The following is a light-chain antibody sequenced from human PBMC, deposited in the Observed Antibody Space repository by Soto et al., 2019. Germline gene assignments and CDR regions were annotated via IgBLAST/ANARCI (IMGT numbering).Light chain of an antibody. J-gene: IGLJ1*01. Sequence: QSVLTQPPSVSGAPGQRVTISCTGSSPNIGANYDVHWYQQVPGKAPKLLIYGNDNRPSGVPDRFSGSKSASSASLAITGVQAEDEGDYYCQSYDRTLRGYVFGTGTKVTVL. CDR3: QSYDRTLRGYV. V-gene: IGLV1-40*01. CDR2: GND. CDR1: SPNIGANYD.